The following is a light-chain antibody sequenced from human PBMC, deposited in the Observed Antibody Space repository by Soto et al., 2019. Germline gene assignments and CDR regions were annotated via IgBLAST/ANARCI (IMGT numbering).Light chain of an antibody. Sequence: DIQMTQSPSTLSASVGDRVTITCRASQSISSWLAWYQQKPGKAPKLLIYKASSLESGVPSRFTGSVSGTEFTLTITSLQPDDFETYYCQPYSNYWTFGQGTKVEIK. CDR3: QPYSNYWT. CDR1: QSISSW. CDR2: KAS. V-gene: IGKV1-5*03. J-gene: IGKJ1*01.